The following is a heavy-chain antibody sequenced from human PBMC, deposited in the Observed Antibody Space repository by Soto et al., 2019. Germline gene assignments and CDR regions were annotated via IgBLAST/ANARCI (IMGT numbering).Heavy chain of an antibody. J-gene: IGHJ5*02. CDR3: ARDGKHGRCIQPHAS. CDR1: GDSIISYS. V-gene: IGHV4-59*01. D-gene: IGHD1-1*01. CDR2: IHYNGNT. Sequence: SQTLSVTWTVSGDSIISYSWSWILQPPWKGLEWIGNIHYNGNTKYSPSLKSRVTMSVDTSKTHFSLKLISVTTADPAVSFCARDGKHGRCIQPHASWGQGSLVPVSS.